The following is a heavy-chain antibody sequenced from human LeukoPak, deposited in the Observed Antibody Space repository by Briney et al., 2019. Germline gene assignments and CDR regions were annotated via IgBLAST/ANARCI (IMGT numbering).Heavy chain of an antibody. D-gene: IGHD1-7*01. Sequence: SETLSLTCTVSRGSISSRSYYWGWIRQPPGKGLEWIGSIYYGGSTYYNPSLKSRVTISVGTSKNQFSLKLSSVTATDTAVYYCARLLTGTTSWYFDLWGRGTLVTVSS. J-gene: IGHJ2*01. V-gene: IGHV4-39*01. CDR3: ARLLTGTTSWYFDL. CDR2: IYYGGST. CDR1: RGSISSRSYY.